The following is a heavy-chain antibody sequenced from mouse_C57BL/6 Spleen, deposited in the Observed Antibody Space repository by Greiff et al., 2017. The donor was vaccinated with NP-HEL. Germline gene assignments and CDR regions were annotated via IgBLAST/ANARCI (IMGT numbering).Heavy chain of an antibody. CDR2: IDPEKGDT. J-gene: IGHJ2*01. D-gene: IGHD1-1*01. Sequence: VQLQQSGAELVRPGASVKLSCTASGFNIKDDYMHWVKQRPEQGLEWIGWIDPEKGDTEYASKFQGKATITADTSTNTAYLQLSSLTSEDTAVYYCIYYSLDDWGKGTTLTVSS. CDR3: IYYSLDD. CDR1: GFNIKDDY. V-gene: IGHV14-4*01.